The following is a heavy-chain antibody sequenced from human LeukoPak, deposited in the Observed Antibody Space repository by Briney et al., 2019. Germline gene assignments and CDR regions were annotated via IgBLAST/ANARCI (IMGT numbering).Heavy chain of an antibody. V-gene: IGHV4-59*08. Sequence: SETLSLTCTVSGGSISSYYWSWIRQPPGKGLEWIGYIYYSGSTNYNPSLKSRVTISVDTSKNQFSLKLSSVTAADTAVYYCARLRLGQLAQFDYWGQGTLVTVSS. CDR1: GGSISSYY. CDR3: ARLRLGQLAQFDY. CDR2: IYYSGST. D-gene: IGHD6-13*01. J-gene: IGHJ4*02.